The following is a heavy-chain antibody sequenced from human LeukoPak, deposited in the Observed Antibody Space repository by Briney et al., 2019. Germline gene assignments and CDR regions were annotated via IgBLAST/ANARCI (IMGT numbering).Heavy chain of an antibody. J-gene: IGHJ1*01. D-gene: IGHD6-6*01. CDR1: GFTFSSYS. CDR2: ISSSSSTI. Sequence: PGGSLRLSCAASGFTFSSYSMNWVRQAPGKGLEWVSYISSSSSTIYYADSVKGRFTISRDNAKNSLYLQMNSLRAEDTAVYYCARDGRTKERSIAARPSYFQHWGQGTLVTVSS. CDR3: ARDGRTKERSIAARPSYFQH. V-gene: IGHV3-48*01.